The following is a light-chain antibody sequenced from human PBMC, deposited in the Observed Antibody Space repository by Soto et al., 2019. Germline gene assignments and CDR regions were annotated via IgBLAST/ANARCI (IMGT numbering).Light chain of an antibody. CDR3: QQRSKWPPEVT. CDR1: QSVSNDF. V-gene: IGKV3-15*01. Sequence: EIVLTQSPGILSLSPGERATLSCRASQSVSNDFLAWYQQKPGQAPRLLLYGASTRATGIPVRFSGSGFGTEFTLTISSLQSEDFAVYYCQQRSKWPPEVTFGQGTRLEIK. CDR2: GAS. J-gene: IGKJ5*01.